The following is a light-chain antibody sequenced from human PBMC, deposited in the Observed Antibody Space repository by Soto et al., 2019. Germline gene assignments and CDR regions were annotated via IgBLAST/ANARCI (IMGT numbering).Light chain of an antibody. CDR3: QSYDCSLSGVV. CDR2: DNS. Sequence: QSVLTQPPSVSGAPGQRVTISCTGSSSNIGAGYDIHWYQQLPGTTPNLLIYDNSNRPSGVPDRFSGSKSGTSASLAITGLQAEDEADYYCQSYDCSLSGVVFGGGTKLTVL. V-gene: IGLV1-40*01. CDR1: SSNIGAGYD. J-gene: IGLJ2*01.